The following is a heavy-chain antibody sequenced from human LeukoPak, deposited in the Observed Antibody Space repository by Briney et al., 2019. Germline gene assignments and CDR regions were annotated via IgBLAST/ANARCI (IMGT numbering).Heavy chain of an antibody. Sequence: GGSLRLSCEVSGFTFSSYSMTWVRQVPGRCLEWIAYMTASSVTFYYADSVRGRFTISRDNARNSLFLQMNSLTVEDTAVYYCARSLSGYDPLSAFWGQGTLVTVSS. CDR1: GFTFSSYS. CDR3: ARSLSGYDPLSAF. CDR2: MTASSVTF. D-gene: IGHD5-12*01. V-gene: IGHV3-48*04. J-gene: IGHJ4*02.